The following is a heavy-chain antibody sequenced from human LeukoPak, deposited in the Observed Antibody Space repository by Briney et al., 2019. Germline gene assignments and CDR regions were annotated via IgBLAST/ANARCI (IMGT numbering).Heavy chain of an antibody. J-gene: IGHJ6*03. D-gene: IGHD4-17*01. CDR1: GFTFSSYG. CDR3: ARDPARRYGDYYYYMDV. V-gene: IGHV3-30*03. Sequence: PGGSLRLSCAASGFTFSSYGMNWVRQAPGKGLEWVAVISYDGSNKYYADSVKGRFTISRDNSKNTLYLQMNSLRAEDTAVYYCARDPARRYGDYYYYMDVWGKGTTVTVSS. CDR2: ISYDGSNK.